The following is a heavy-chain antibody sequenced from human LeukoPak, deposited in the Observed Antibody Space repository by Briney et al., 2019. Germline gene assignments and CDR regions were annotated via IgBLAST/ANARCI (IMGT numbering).Heavy chain of an antibody. Sequence: PGGSLRLSCAASGFNFSNHNMNWVRQAPGKGLEWVSSISSRSSYIYYADSLKGRFTISRDNAKNSVYLQMNSLRAEDTAVYYCVSYLGFDYWGQGTLVTVSS. J-gene: IGHJ4*02. CDR2: ISSRSSYI. CDR1: GFNFSNHN. CDR3: VSYLGFDY. V-gene: IGHV3-21*01.